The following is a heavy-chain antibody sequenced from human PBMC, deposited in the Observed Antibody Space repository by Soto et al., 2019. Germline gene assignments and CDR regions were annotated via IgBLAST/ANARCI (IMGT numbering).Heavy chain of an antibody. Sequence: GSLRLSCAASGFTFSSYSMNWVRQAPGKGLEWVSYISSSSSTIYYADSVKGRFTISRDNAKNSLYLQMNSLRAEDTAVYYCARDRYGDDAFDIWGQGTMVTVSS. CDR2: ISSSSSTI. CDR3: ARDRYGDDAFDI. V-gene: IGHV3-48*01. D-gene: IGHD4-17*01. CDR1: GFTFSSYS. J-gene: IGHJ3*02.